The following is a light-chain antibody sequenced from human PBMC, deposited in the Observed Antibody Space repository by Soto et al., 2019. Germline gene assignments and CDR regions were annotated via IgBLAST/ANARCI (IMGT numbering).Light chain of an antibody. Sequence: QSVLTQPPSVSAAPGQKVTISCSGSSSNIGNNYVSWYQQLPGTAPKLLIYDNNKRPSGIPDRFSGSKSGTSATLGITGLQTGDEDDDYCGTWDSSLSAVVFGGGTQLTVL. CDR2: DNN. J-gene: IGLJ2*01. V-gene: IGLV1-51*01. CDR1: SSNIGNNY. CDR3: GTWDSSLSAVV.